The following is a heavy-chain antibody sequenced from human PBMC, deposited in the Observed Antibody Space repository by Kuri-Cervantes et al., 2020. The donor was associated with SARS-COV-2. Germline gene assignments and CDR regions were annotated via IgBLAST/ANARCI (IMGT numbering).Heavy chain of an antibody. CDR1: GYTLTELS. D-gene: IGHD3-22*01. V-gene: IGHV1-46*01. Sequence: ASVKVSCKVSGYTLTELSMHWVRQAPGQGLEWMGIINPSGGSTSYAQKFQGRVTMTRDTSTSTVYMELSSLRSEDTAVYYCARGYDSSGYYYDYWGQGTLVTVSS. CDR2: INPSGGST. J-gene: IGHJ4*02. CDR3: ARGYDSSGYYYDY.